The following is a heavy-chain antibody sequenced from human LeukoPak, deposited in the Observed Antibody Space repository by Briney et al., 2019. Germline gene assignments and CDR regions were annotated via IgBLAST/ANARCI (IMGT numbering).Heavy chain of an antibody. CDR1: GYSFTSYW. CDR3: ARQPLALSGWYVGFDY. J-gene: IGHJ4*02. Sequence: GESLKISCKGSGYSFTSYWIGWVRQMPGKGLEWMGIIYSGDSDTRYSPSFQGQVTISADKSISTAYLQWSSLKASDTAMYYCARQPLALSGWYVGFDYWGQGTLVTVSS. CDR2: IYSGDSDT. D-gene: IGHD6-19*01. V-gene: IGHV5-51*01.